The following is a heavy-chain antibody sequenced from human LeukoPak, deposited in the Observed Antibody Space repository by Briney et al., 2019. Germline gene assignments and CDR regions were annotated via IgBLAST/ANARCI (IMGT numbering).Heavy chain of an antibody. CDR2: IFYRGST. Sequence: SETLSLTCTLSGGSMSNYYWSWIRQPPGKGLEWIGYIFYRGSTYSNPSFKNRVTISVDTSKNQFSLRLTSVSSADTAVYYCARYKQTTVTMTGEFDRWGQGILVIVS. D-gene: IGHD4-17*01. V-gene: IGHV4-59*01. J-gene: IGHJ5*02. CDR1: GGSMSNYY. CDR3: ARYKQTTVTMTGEFDR.